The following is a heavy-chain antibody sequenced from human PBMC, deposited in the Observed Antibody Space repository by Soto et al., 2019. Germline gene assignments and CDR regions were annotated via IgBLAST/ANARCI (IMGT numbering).Heavy chain of an antibody. CDR1: GCSISIADY. CDR3: GRNHSIALVP. CDR2: VYYIGST. J-gene: IGHJ5*02. D-gene: IGHD2-21*01. Sequence: PSETLSLTSAVSGCSISIADYWGWIRQAPGKGLECIGSVYYIGSTHYEPSLRGLTALSVDTSKIPFSMRRTSVPAADTPIPVGGRNHSIALVPRGQGIPFPVSS. V-gene: IGHV4-38-2*01.